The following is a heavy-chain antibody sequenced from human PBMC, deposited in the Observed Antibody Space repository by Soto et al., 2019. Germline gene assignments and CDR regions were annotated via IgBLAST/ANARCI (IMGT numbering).Heavy chain of an antibody. CDR1: GFTFSSYA. CDR2: ISGSGGST. D-gene: IGHD3-16*01. Sequence: EVQLLESGGGLVQPGGSLRLSCAASGFTFSSYAMSWVRQAPGKGLEWVSAISGSGGSTYYADSVKGRFTISRDNSKNTLYLQMNSLRAEDTAVYYCASVVPPYYDYIWGSDNPDRGWGQGTLVTVSS. J-gene: IGHJ4*02. V-gene: IGHV3-23*01. CDR3: ASVVPPYYDYIWGSDNPDRG.